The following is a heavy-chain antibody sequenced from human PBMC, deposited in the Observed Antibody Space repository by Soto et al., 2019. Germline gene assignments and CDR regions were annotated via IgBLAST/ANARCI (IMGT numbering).Heavy chain of an antibody. Sequence: GGSLRLSCAASGFTFSSYGMHWVRQAPGKGLEWVAVISYDGSNKYYADSVKGRFTISRDNSKNTLYLQMNSLRAEDTAVYYCAKEGGYSGYDTYYYGMDVWGQGTTVTVSS. CDR1: GFTFSSYG. V-gene: IGHV3-30*18. CDR3: AKEGGYSGYDTYYYGMDV. J-gene: IGHJ6*02. D-gene: IGHD5-12*01. CDR2: ISYDGSNK.